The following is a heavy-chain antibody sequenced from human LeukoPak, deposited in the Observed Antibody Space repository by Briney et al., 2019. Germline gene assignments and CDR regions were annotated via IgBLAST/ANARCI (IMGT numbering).Heavy chain of an antibody. D-gene: IGHD1-26*01. J-gene: IGHJ4*02. Sequence: GEALKTSCNGSGYSFTSYWIGWVRQMPGKGLEWMWIIYPGDSDTRYSPSFQGQVTISADKSISTAYLQWSSLKASDTAMYYCAAQSTSREPFDYWGQGTLVTVSS. CDR1: GYSFTSYW. CDR3: AAQSTSREPFDY. V-gene: IGHV5-51*01. CDR2: IYPGDSDT.